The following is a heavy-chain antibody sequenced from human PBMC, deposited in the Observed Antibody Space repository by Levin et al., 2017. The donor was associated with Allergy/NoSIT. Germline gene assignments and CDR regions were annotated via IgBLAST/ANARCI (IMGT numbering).Heavy chain of an antibody. CDR3: AREVVVAMISHNAFDI. D-gene: IGHD2-15*01. CDR1: GGSISSGGYY. CDR2: IYYSGST. J-gene: IGHJ3*02. Sequence: SQTLSLTCTVSGGSISSGGYYWSWIRQHPGKGLEWIGYIYYSGSTDHNPSLKSRVTISVDTSKNQFSLKLSSVTAADTAVYYCAREVVVAMISHNAFDIWGQGTMVTVSS. V-gene: IGHV4-31*03.